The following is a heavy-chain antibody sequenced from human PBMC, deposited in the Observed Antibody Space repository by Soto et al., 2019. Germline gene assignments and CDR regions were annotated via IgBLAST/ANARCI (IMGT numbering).Heavy chain of an antibody. J-gene: IGHJ6*02. CDR3: AKERSGSYYYYYAMDV. Sequence: EVQLLESGGGLVQPGGSLRLSCAASGFTFSSYAMSWVRQAPGKGLEWVSAISGSGGSTYYADSVKGRFTISRDNSKNTLYLQMNSLRAEDTAVYYCAKERSGSYYYYYAMDVWGQGTTVTVSS. CDR1: GFTFSSYA. CDR2: ISGSGGST. D-gene: IGHD1-26*01. V-gene: IGHV3-23*01.